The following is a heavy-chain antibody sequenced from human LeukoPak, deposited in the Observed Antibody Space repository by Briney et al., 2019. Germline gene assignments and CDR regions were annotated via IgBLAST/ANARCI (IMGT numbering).Heavy chain of an antibody. D-gene: IGHD4-4*01. J-gene: IGHJ6*02. V-gene: IGHV3-33*01. CDR1: GFTFSTYA. CDR3: ARDPGVTVTTSYSYGMDV. CDR2: IWYDGSNK. Sequence: GRSLRLSCAASGFTFSTYAMHWVRQAPGKGLEWVAIIWYDGSNKFYADSVKGRFTVSRDNFKNTLYLQMNSLRAEDTAVYYCARDPGVTVTTSYSYGMDVWGQGTTVTVSS.